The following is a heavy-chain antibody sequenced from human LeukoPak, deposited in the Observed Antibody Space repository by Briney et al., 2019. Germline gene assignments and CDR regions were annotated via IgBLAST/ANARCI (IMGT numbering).Heavy chain of an antibody. J-gene: IGHJ4*02. CDR3: ARRRGGTLGAHIFDY. CDR1: GDSISSSLYY. Sequence: KPSETLSLTCTVSGDSISSSLYYWGWLRQPPGKGLEWIGSIYYSGRTYYNPSLKSRVTISVDTSRSHFSLKLSSVTAADTAVYYCARRRGGTLGAHIFDYWGQGTLATVSS. V-gene: IGHV4-39*02. D-gene: IGHD1-26*01. CDR2: IYYSGRT.